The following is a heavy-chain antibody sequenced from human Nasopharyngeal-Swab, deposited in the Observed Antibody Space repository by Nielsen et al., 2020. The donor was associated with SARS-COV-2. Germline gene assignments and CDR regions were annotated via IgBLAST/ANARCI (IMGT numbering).Heavy chain of an antibody. CDR3: ARDSRKYYYDSSGYGYFDY. Sequence: SVKVSCKASGYTLTSYGISWVRQAPGQGLEWMGWISAYNGNTNYAQKLQGRVTMTTDTSTSTAYMELRSLRSDDTAVYYCARDSRKYYYDSSGYGYFDYWGQGTLVTVSS. CDR1: GYTLTSYG. V-gene: IGHV1-18*01. CDR2: ISAYNGNT. J-gene: IGHJ4*02. D-gene: IGHD3-22*01.